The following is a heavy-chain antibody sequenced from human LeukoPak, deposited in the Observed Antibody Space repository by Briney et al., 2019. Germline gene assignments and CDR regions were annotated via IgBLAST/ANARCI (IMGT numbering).Heavy chain of an antibody. Sequence: TLSLTCTFSGGSISSGSYYWSWIRQPAGKGLEWIGRIYTSGSTNYNPSLKSRVTISVDTSKNQFSLKLSSVTAADTAVYYCARVSYDSSGYYGDYWGQGTLVTVSS. CDR2: IYTSGST. D-gene: IGHD3-22*01. V-gene: IGHV4-61*02. J-gene: IGHJ4*02. CDR3: ARVSYDSSGYYGDY. CDR1: GGSISSGSYY.